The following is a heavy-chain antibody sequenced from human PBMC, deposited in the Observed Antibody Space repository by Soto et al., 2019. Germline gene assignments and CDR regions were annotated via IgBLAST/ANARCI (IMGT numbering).Heavy chain of an antibody. D-gene: IGHD3-10*01. CDR1: GFTFSSYA. V-gene: IGHV3-23*01. CDR3: AKGGKRFGELVHMDV. Sequence: EVQLLESGGGLVQPGGSLRLSCAASGFTFSSYAMSWVGQAPGKGLEWVSAISGSGGSTYYADSVKGRFTISRDNSKKTLYLQMNSLRAEDTAVYYCAKGGKRFGELVHMDVWGKGTTVTVSS. J-gene: IGHJ6*03. CDR2: ISGSGGST.